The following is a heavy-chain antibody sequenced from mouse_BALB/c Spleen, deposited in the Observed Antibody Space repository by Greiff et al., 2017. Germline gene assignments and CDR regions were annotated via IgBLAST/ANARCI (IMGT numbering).Heavy chain of an antibody. CDR1: GFTFSSYT. J-gene: IGHJ3*01. V-gene: IGHV5-6-4*01. CDR3: TRDGEAWFAY. CDR2: ISSGGSYT. Sequence: VQGVESGGGLVKPGGSLKLSCAASGFTFSSYTMSWVRQTPEKRLEWVATISSGGSYTYYPDSVKGRFTISRDNAKNTLYLQMSSLKSEDTAMYYCTRDGEAWFAYWGQGTLVTVSA.